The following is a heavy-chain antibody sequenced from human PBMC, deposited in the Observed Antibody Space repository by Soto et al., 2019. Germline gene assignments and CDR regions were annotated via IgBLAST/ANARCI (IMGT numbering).Heavy chain of an antibody. D-gene: IGHD3-22*01. J-gene: IGHJ4*02. CDR1: GSTFTGYG. CDR3: ARDLAVYYYDSSGYYSFDY. Sequence: GASVKVSCKASGSTFTGYGISWVRQAPGQGLEWMGWISAYNGNTNYAQKLQGRVTMTTDTSTSTAYMELRSLRSDDTAVYYCARDLAVYYYDSSGYYSFDYWGQGTLVTVSS. CDR2: ISAYNGNT. V-gene: IGHV1-18*01.